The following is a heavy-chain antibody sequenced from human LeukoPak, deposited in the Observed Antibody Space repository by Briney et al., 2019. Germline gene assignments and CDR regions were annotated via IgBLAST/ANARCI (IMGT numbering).Heavy chain of an antibody. V-gene: IGHV6-1*01. CDR3: ARDLPSGSHYGISSWGFDY. CDR2: TYYRSKWYN. Sequence: SQTLSLTCAISGDSVSSNSAAWNWIRQSPSRGLEWLGRTYYRSKWYNDYAVSVKSRITINPDTSKNQFSLQLNSVTPEDTAVYYCARDLPSGSHYGISSWGFDYWGQGTLVTVSS. D-gene: IGHD1-26*01. J-gene: IGHJ4*02. CDR1: GDSVSSNSAA.